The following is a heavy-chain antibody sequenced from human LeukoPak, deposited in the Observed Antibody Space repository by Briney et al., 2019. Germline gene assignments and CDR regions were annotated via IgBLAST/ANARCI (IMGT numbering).Heavy chain of an antibody. CDR2: INQRGETT. CDR3: ATQGQWLGGYAFEI. V-gene: IGHV4-34*01. D-gene: IGHD6-19*01. J-gene: IGHJ3*02. CDR1: GGSFSGYL. Sequence: PSETLSLTCAVSGGSFSGYLWTWIRQPPGKGLEWIGEINQRGETTNYNPSLKSRVTISVDTSKKQFSLRMTSVTAADTAVYYCATQGQWLGGYAFEIWGHGTMVTVSP.